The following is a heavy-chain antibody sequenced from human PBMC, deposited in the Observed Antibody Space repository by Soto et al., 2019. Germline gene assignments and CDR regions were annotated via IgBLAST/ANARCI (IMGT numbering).Heavy chain of an antibody. Sequence: SVKVSCKASGGTFTTYDISWVRQAPGQGLEWMGGIIPLFDATKYAQKFQGRVTITADKSTGTAYMELSSLRSEDTAMYYCARDRSSSWYNGTFYFDSWGQGTLVTVSP. V-gene: IGHV1-69*06. CDR3: ARDRSSSWYNGTFYFDS. CDR1: GGTFTTYD. CDR2: IIPLFDAT. J-gene: IGHJ4*02. D-gene: IGHD6-19*01.